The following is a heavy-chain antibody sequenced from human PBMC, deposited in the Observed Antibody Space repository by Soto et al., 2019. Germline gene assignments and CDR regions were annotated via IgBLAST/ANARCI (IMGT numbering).Heavy chain of an antibody. Sequence: QVQLVESGGGVVQPGRSLRLSCEASGFIFSSYGMNWVGQAPGKGLEWVAVISFDGSFKYYADSVKGRFTISRDNSKNTLYLQINSLRTEDTAVYYCATIAAPPAFNIWGQGTMVTVSS. V-gene: IGHV3-30*03. D-gene: IGHD6-13*01. CDR2: ISFDGSFK. CDR1: GFIFSSYG. J-gene: IGHJ3*02. CDR3: ATIAAPPAFNI.